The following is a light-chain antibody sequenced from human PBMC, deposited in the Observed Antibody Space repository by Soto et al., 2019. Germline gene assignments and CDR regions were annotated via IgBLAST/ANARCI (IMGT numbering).Light chain of an antibody. CDR1: QDISSY. V-gene: IGKV1-9*01. CDR3: QQSYSTPIT. J-gene: IGKJ5*01. CDR2: GAS. Sequence: DIQLTQSPSFLSASVGDRVTITCRASQDISSYLGWYQQKPGEAPKLLIYGASTLQSGVPSRFSGSGSGTEFTLTITSLQPEDFATYYCQQSYSTPITFGQGTRLEIK.